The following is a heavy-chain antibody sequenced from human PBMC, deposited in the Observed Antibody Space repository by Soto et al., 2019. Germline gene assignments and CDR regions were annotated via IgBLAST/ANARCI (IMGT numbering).Heavy chain of an antibody. D-gene: IGHD3-3*01. CDR3: ATSGITIFGVVITYYYGTDV. V-gene: IGHV1-69*13. J-gene: IGHJ6*02. Sequence: SVKVSCKASGGTFSSYAISWVRQAPGQGLEWMGGIIPIFGTANYAQKFQGRVTITADESTSTAYMELSSLRSEDTAVYYCATSGITIFGVVITYYYGTDVWGQGTTVTVSS. CDR1: GGTFSSYA. CDR2: IIPIFGTA.